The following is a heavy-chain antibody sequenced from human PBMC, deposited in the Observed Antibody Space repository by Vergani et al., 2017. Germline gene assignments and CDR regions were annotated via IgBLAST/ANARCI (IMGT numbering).Heavy chain of an antibody. D-gene: IGHD1-14*01. CDR3: ARDLRLLYNRFDP. J-gene: IGHJ5*02. CDR1: GFTFNQYG. V-gene: IGHV3-33*01. CDR2: TWYDGNNK. Sequence: QVQLLESGGGVVQPGRSLRLSCAASGFTFNQYGMHWVRQAPGKGLEWVAVTWYDGNNKQYADSVKGRFTISRDNSKSTMYLQMNSLRAEDTCVYYCARDLRLLYNRFDPWGQGTLVTVSS.